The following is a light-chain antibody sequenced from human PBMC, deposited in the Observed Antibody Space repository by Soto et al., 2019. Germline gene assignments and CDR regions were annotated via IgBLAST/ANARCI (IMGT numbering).Light chain of an antibody. CDR1: QDVNSH. J-gene: IGKJ5*01. CDR2: YVS. CDR3: QEIDSYPPT. Sequence: DIPLTQSPTFLSAAVGDTITITCRASQDVNSHLAWYQQTPGRAPKLLISYVSTLQSGVPSRFSGSGSRTDFTLTISSLQPEDFATYYFQEIDSYPPTFGQGTRLEIK. V-gene: IGKV1-9*01.